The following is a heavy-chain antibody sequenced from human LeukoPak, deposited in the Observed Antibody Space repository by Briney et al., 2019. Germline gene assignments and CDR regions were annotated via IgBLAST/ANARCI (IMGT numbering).Heavy chain of an antibody. J-gene: IGHJ3*02. V-gene: IGHV1-18*01. CDR1: GYTFTSYG. D-gene: IGHD3-22*01. CDR2: ISAYNGNT. CDR3: ARDQYYYDSSGYSNAFDI. Sequence: ASVKVSCKSSGYTFTSYGISWVRQVPGQGLEWMGWISAYNGNTNHAQKLQGRVTMTTDTSTSTAYMELRSLRSDDTAVYYCARDQYYYDSSGYSNAFDIWGQGTMVTVSS.